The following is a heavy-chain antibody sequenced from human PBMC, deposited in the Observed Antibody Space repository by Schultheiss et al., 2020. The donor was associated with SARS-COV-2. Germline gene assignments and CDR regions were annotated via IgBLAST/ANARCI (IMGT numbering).Heavy chain of an antibody. D-gene: IGHD3-10*01. V-gene: IGHV4-59*12. Sequence: SETLSLTCTVSGGSISSYYWSWIRQPPGKGLEWIGYIYYSGSTYYNPSLKSRVTISVDTSKNQFSLKLSSVTAADTAVYYCARDRALWFGELTLWGQGTLVTVSS. CDR2: IYYSGST. CDR1: GGSISSYY. CDR3: ARDRALWFGELTL. J-gene: IGHJ4*02.